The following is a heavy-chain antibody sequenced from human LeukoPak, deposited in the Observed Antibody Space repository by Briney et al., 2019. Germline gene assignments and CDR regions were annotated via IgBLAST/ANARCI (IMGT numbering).Heavy chain of an antibody. Sequence: SETLSLTCTVSGGSISSGSYYWSWIRQPAGKGLEWIGRIYTSGSTNYNPSLKSRVTISVDTSKNQFSLKLISVTAADTAVYYCARAPVPPLSSGWYPDWFDPWGQGTLVTVSS. CDR1: GGSISSGSYY. J-gene: IGHJ5*02. V-gene: IGHV4-61*02. D-gene: IGHD6-19*01. CDR2: IYTSGST. CDR3: ARAPVPPLSSGWYPDWFDP.